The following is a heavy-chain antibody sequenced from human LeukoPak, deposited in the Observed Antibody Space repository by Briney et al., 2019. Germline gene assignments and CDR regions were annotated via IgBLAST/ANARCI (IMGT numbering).Heavy chain of an antibody. V-gene: IGHV4-34*01. CDR2: ICASGST. CDR1: GGPFSGYY. CDR3: ARANDYGDPLPRYMDV. J-gene: IGHJ6*03. D-gene: IGHD4-17*01. Sequence: SETLSLTCAVYGGPFSGYYWSWIRQPPGKGLEWIGEICASGSTNYKPSLKSRVTISVDKSKNQFSLKLSSVTAADTAVYYCARANDYGDPLPRYMDVWGKGTTVTVSS.